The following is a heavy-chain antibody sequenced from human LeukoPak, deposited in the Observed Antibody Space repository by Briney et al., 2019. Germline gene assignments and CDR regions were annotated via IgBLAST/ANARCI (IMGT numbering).Heavy chain of an antibody. V-gene: IGHV1-18*01. CDR3: ARVGGQYSRGELSYYFDY. CDR2: ISAYNGNT. Sequence: ASVKVSCKASGYTFTSYGISWVRQAPGQGLEWMGWISAYNGNTNYAQKLQGRVTMTTDTSTSTAYMELRSLRSDDTAVYYCARVGGQYSRGELSYYFDYWGQGTLVTVSS. CDR1: GYTFTSYG. D-gene: IGHD6-13*01. J-gene: IGHJ4*02.